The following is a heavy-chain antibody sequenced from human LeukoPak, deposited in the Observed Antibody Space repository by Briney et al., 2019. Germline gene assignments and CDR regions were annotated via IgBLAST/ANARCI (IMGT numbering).Heavy chain of an antibody. D-gene: IGHD6-13*01. Sequence: PSETLSLTCTVSGYSISSGYYWGWIRQPPGKGLEWIGSIYHSGSTYYNPSLKSRVTISVDTSKNQFSLKLSSVTAADTAVYYCARYSSSWFLDYWGQGTLVTVSS. V-gene: IGHV4-38-2*02. CDR3: ARYSSSWFLDY. CDR2: IYHSGST. CDR1: GYSISSGYY. J-gene: IGHJ4*02.